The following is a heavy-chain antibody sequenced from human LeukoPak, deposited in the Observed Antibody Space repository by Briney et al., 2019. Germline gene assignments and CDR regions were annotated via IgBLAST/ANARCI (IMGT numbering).Heavy chain of an antibody. CDR2: ISAYNGNT. D-gene: IGHD6-19*01. Sequence: ASVKVSCKASGYTFTSYGISWVRQAPGQGLEWMGWISAYNGNTNYAQKLQGRVTMTTDTSTSTAYMELRSLRSDDTAVYYCARGGSSGWSYYYYYMDVWGKGTTVTVSS. CDR3: ARGGSSGWSYYYYYMDV. CDR1: GYTFTSYG. V-gene: IGHV1-18*01. J-gene: IGHJ6*03.